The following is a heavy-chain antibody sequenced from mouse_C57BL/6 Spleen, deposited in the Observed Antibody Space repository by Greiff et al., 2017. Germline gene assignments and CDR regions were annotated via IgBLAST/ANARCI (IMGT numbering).Heavy chain of an antibody. J-gene: IGHJ2*01. V-gene: IGHV3-6*01. CDR3: ARAGDYFDY. CDR2: ISYDGSN. Sequence: EVKLMESGPGLVKPSQSLSLTCPVTGYSITSGYYWNWIRQFPGNKLEWMGYISYDGSNNYNPSLKNRISITRDTSKNQFFLKLNSVTTEDTATYYCARAGDYFDYWGQGTTLTVSS. CDR1: GYSITSGYY.